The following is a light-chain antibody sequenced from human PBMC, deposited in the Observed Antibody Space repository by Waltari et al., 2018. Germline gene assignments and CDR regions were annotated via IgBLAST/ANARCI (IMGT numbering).Light chain of an antibody. J-gene: IGLJ1*01. Sequence: QRPGSSPTTVIYDDNQGPSVVSDLFSGSIDISSNSASLTISGLKSEDEADYYCQSYDSIIFAWFFGTGTKVTVL. V-gene: IGLV6-57*01. CDR2: DDN. CDR3: QSYDSIIFAWF.